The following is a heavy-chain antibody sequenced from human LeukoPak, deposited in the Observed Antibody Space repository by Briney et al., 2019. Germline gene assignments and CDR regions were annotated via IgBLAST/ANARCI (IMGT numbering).Heavy chain of an antibody. D-gene: IGHD7-27*01. J-gene: IGHJ3*02. CDR1: GFTFSSYW. CDR2: IKQDGSEK. Sequence: GGSLRLSCAASGFTFSSYWMSWVRQAPGKGLEWVANIKQDGSEKYYVDSVKGRFTISRDNAKNSLYLQMNSLRVEDTAVYYCASDPPWADDAFDMWGEGTMVTVSS. CDR3: ASDPPWADDAFDM. V-gene: IGHV3-7*01.